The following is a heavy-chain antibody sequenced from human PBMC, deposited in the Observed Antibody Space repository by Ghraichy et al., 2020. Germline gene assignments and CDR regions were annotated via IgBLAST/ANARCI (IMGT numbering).Heavy chain of an antibody. V-gene: IGHV3-23*01. CDR3: AKGPREPSTFWGAFDI. J-gene: IGHJ3*02. D-gene: IGHD3-16*01. CDR2: ISAGGGST. CDR1: GFTFTSYA. Sequence: GESLNISCAASGFTFTSYAMSWVRQAPGKGLEWVSGISAGGGSTYYADSVRGRFTISKDNSNNTLYLQMNSLSAEDTAVYFCAKGPREPSTFWGAFDIWGQGTMITVSS.